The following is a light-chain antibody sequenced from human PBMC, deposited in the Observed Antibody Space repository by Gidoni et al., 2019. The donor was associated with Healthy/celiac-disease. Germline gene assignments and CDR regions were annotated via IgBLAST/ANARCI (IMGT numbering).Light chain of an antibody. CDR1: QSVSSY. CDR3: QQRSNPIT. V-gene: IGKV3-11*01. J-gene: IGKJ5*01. Sequence: EIVLTQSPATLSLSTGERATLSCRASQSVSSYLAWYQQKPGQAPSLLIYDASNRATGIPARFSGSGSGTDFSLTISSLEPEDFAVYYYQQRSNPITFGQGTRLEIK. CDR2: DAS.